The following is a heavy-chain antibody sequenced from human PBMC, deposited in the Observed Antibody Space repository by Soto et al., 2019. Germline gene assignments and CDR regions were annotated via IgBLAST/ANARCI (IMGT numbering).Heavy chain of an antibody. CDR2: IKSKTDSGTG. J-gene: IGHJ4*02. D-gene: IGHD2-8*01. CDR1: GFTFTNAW. Sequence: VQLVESGGGLVKPGGSLRLSCATSGFTFTNAWMTWVRQAPGKGLEWVGRIKSKTDSGTGDYATPVKGRFTISRDESENTLHLQMNSLKTEDTAVYYCAAGAHWPLTTNFYWGQGTLVTVSS. CDR3: AAGAHWPLTTNFY. V-gene: IGHV3-15*01.